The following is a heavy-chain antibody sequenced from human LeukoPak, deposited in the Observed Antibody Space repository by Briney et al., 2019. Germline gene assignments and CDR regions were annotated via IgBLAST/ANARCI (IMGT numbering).Heavy chain of an antibody. CDR2: INPNSGAT. V-gene: IGHV1-2*02. D-gene: IGHD3-22*01. J-gene: IGHJ6*02. CDR1: GYTFTGYH. Sequence: ASVKVSCKASGYTFTGYHMHWVRHAPGQGLEWMAWINPNSGATDYAQKFQGRVTMTRDTSTSTAYMELSRLRSEDTAVYYCARELYDSSGYYSERHYYYYYGMDVWGQGTTVTVSS. CDR3: ARELYDSSGYYSERHYYYYYGMDV.